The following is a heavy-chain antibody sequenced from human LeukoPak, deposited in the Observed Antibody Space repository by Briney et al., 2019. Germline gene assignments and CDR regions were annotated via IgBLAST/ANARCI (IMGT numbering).Heavy chain of an antibody. Sequence: ASVKLSCKASGYTFTSYYMHWVRQAPGQGLEWMGITNPSGGTTTYAQKFQGRVTMTRDMSTSTVYMELSSLTSEDTAVFYCARYGFSTVWQGGWHAFDIWGQGTVVTVSS. D-gene: IGHD6-13*01. CDR1: GYTFTSYY. V-gene: IGHV1-46*01. J-gene: IGHJ3*02. CDR2: TNPSGGTT. CDR3: ARYGFSTVWQGGWHAFDI.